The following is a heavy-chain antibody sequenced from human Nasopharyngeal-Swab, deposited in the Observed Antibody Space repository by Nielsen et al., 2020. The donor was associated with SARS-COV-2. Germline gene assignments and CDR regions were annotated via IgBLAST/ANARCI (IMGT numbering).Heavy chain of an antibody. V-gene: IGHV3-30*04. J-gene: IGHJ6*02. CDR3: ARGGNYYDSSGYVYYYYGMDV. Sequence: LSLTCATSGFTFSSYAMHWVRQAPGKGLEWMTLISYDGSNKYYADSVKGRFTISRDNSQNTLYLQMNSLRAGDTAVYYCARGGNYYDSSGYVYYYYGMDVWGQGTTVTVSS. D-gene: IGHD3-22*01. CDR1: GFTFSSYA. CDR2: ISYDGSNK.